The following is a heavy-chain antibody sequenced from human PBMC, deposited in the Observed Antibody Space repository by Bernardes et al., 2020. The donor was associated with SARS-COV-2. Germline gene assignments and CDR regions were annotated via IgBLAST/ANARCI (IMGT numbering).Heavy chain of an antibody. V-gene: IGHV4-31*03. CDR2: IYYSGST. D-gene: IGHD6-13*01. CDR3: AREEWSSSWPRRWYGMDV. Sequence: SETLSLTCTVSGGSISSGGYYWSWIRQHPGKGLEWIGYIYYSGSTYYNPSLKSRVTISVDTSKNQFSLKLSSVTAADTAVYYCAREEWSSSWPRRWYGMDVWGQGTTVTVSS. J-gene: IGHJ6*02. CDR1: GGSISSGGYY.